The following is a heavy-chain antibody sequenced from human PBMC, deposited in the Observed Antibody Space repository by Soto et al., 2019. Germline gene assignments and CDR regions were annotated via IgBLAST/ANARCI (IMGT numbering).Heavy chain of an antibody. V-gene: IGHV3-23*01. CDR1: GFTFNTYA. CDR3: AKSGDFWSWGMDV. CDR2: ISESGDGT. Sequence: GGSLRLSCAASGFTFNTYAMTWVRQAPGKGLEWVSLISESGDGTYYADSVKGRFTISRDNSQRTLNLQMNSLRAEDTAVYYCAKSGDFWSWGMDVWGQGTTVTVSS. D-gene: IGHD3-3*01. J-gene: IGHJ6*02.